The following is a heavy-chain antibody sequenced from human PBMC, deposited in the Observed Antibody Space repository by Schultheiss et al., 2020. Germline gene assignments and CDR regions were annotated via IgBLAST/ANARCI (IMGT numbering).Heavy chain of an antibody. CDR3: ARSTELGWNAFDI. CDR1: GFTFSNAW. D-gene: IGHD7-27*01. J-gene: IGHJ3*02. V-gene: IGHV3-15*01. Sequence: GGSLRLSCAASGFTFSNAWMSWVRQAPGKGLEWVGRIKSKTDGGTTDYAAPVKGRFTISRDDSKNTLYLQMNSLKTEDTAVYYCARSTELGWNAFDIWGQGTMVTVSS. CDR2: IKSKTDGGTT.